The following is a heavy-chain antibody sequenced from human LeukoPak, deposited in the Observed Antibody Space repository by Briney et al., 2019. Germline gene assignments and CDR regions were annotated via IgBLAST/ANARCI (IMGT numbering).Heavy chain of an antibody. D-gene: IGHD3-16*01. J-gene: IGHJ4*02. CDR2: ITSGGANT. CDR3: GRGGGTL. V-gene: IGHV3-23*01. Sequence: PGGSLRLSCAASRFTFSSYWMSWVRQAPGKGLEWVSAITSGGANTHYADSVKGRFTISRDNSKSTVYLQMNNLRAEDTAVYFCGRGGGTLWGQGTLVSVSS. CDR1: RFTFSSYW.